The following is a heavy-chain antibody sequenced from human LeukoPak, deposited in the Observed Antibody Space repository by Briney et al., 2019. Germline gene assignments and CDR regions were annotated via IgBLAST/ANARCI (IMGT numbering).Heavy chain of an antibody. V-gene: IGHV3-23*01. Sequence: PGGSLRLSCAASGFTFSGYAMSWVRQAPGKGLEWVSAVSGTGRSSFYADSVKGRFTISRDNSKNTLYLQMNSLRAEDTAVYYCAREEGGSGWYSYYYGMDVWGQGTTVTVSS. D-gene: IGHD6-19*01. CDR3: AREEGGSGWYSYYYGMDV. J-gene: IGHJ6*02. CDR2: VSGTGRSS. CDR1: GFTFSGYA.